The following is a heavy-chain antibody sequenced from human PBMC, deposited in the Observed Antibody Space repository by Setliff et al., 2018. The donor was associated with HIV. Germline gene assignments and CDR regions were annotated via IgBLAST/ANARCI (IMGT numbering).Heavy chain of an antibody. D-gene: IGHD3-22*01. J-gene: IGHJ4*02. V-gene: IGHV4-38-2*02. CDR2: IYHSGST. CDR1: GYSISSGYY. CDR3: ARDPHYFDRSGHYSYFYFDY. Sequence: LSLTCAVSGYSISSGYYWGWIRQPPGKGLEWIGSIYHSGSTYYHPSLQSRVTISLDMSKDQFSLKVKSVTAADTAIYYCARDPHYFDRSGHYSYFYFDYWGQGMLVTVSS.